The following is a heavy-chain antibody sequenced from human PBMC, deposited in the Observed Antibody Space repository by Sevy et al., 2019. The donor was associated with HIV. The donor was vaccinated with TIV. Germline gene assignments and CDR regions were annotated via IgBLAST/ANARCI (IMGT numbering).Heavy chain of an antibody. J-gene: IGHJ4*02. CDR1: GITIRNYA. V-gene: IGHV3-23*01. CDR3: AKDAYYDTTHFDY. CDR2: ISGSGGST. Sequence: GGSLRLSCAASGITIRNYAMSWVRQAPGKGLEWVSGISGSGGSTYYADSVKGRFTISRDNSKNTLYLQMNSLRAEDTAVYYCAKDAYYDTTHFDYWGQGTLVTVSS. D-gene: IGHD3-22*01.